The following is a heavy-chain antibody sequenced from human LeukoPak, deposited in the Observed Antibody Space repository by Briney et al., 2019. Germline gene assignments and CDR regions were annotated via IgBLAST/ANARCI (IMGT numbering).Heavy chain of an antibody. CDR3: ARRSVIVVVTHNWFDP. J-gene: IGHJ5*02. V-gene: IGHV4-39*07. Sequence: SETLSLTCTVSGGFINSSSYYWGWIRQPPGKGLEWIGSIYYSGSTYYNPSLKSRVTISVDTSKNQFSLKLSSVTAADTAVYYCARRSVIVVVTHNWFDPWGQGTLVTVSS. CDR2: IYYSGST. CDR1: GGFINSSSYY. D-gene: IGHD3-22*01.